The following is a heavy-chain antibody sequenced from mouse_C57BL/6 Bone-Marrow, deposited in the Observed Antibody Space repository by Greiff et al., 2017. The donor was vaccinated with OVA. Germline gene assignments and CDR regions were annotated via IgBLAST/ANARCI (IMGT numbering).Heavy chain of an antibody. CDR3: ARTPYFDY. J-gene: IGHJ2*01. CDR2: INYDGSST. CDR1: GFTFSDYY. V-gene: IGHV5-16*01. Sequence: VQLKQSEGGLVQPGSSMKLSCTASGFTFSDYYMAWVRQVPEKGLEWVANINYDGSSTYYLDSLKSRFIISRDNAKNILYLQMSSLKSEDTATYYCARTPYFDYWGHGTTLTVSS.